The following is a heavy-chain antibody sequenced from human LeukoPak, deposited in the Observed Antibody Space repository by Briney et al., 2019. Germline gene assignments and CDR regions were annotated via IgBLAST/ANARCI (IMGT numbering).Heavy chain of an antibody. CDR3: ARDHTRRTVGMDV. D-gene: IGHD4-17*01. Sequence: GGSLRLSCAASGFTFSSYSMNWVRQAPGKGLEWVSSISSSSSYIYYADSVKGRFTISRDSAKNSLYLQMNSLRAEDTAVYYCARDHTRRTVGMDVWGQGTTVTVSS. CDR2: ISSSSSYI. J-gene: IGHJ6*02. CDR1: GFTFSSYS. V-gene: IGHV3-21*01.